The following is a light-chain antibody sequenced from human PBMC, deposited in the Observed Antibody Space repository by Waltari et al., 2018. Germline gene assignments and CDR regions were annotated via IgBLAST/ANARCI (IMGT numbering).Light chain of an antibody. V-gene: IGKV4-1*01. CDR1: RNLLYSPNNTDF. J-gene: IGKJ2*01. CDR3: QQYYDTPYT. Sequence: DIVMTQSPDSLVVSLGERATINCKSSRNLLYSPNNTDFLAWYQQKPGQPPKLLIYWASTRESWVPDRFTGSGSGTDLSLTISSLQAEDVAVYYCQQYYDTPYTFGQGTKLEIK. CDR2: WAS.